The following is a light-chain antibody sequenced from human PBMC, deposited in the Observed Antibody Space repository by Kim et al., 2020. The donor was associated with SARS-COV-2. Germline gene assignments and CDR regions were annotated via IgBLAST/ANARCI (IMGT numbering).Light chain of an antibody. CDR3: QQYASLPRT. J-gene: IGKJ1*01. Sequence: PGEGATHSCWASQTVSSDYLVWYQQKPGQSPRLLIYDTSTRVTGIPDRFSGRGSGTNFTLTIGRLEPEDSAVYYCQQYASLPRTYGQGTKVDIK. CDR2: DTS. V-gene: IGKV3-20*01. CDR1: QTVSSDY.